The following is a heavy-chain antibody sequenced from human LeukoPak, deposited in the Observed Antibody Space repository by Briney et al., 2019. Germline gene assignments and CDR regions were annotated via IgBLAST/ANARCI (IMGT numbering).Heavy chain of an antibody. Sequence: ASVKVSCKASGFTFTGYYMHWVRQAPGQGLEWMGWINPNSGGTNYAEKFQGRVTMTRDSSISTAYMELSRLRSDDTAMYYCARELFDSGSYYIRRVYYYGMDVWGQGNTVTVS. CDR2: INPNSGGT. D-gene: IGHD3-10*01. CDR3: ARELFDSGSYYIRRVYYYGMDV. CDR1: GFTFTGYY. J-gene: IGHJ6*02. V-gene: IGHV1-2*02.